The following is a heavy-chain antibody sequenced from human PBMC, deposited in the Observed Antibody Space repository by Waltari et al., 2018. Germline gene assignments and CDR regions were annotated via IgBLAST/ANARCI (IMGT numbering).Heavy chain of an antibody. Sequence: VQLVQSGAEVKKPGAAVTVSCKASEDTFNGYYIQWVRQAPGQGLEWMGWINPNSGDKNYGAKFRGRVTMTRDTSIHTAYMELSRLRSDDTAIYFCARAIGWEQIDYWGQETLVTVSS. CDR1: EDTFNGYY. CDR2: INPNSGDK. J-gene: IGHJ4*02. CDR3: ARAIGWEQIDY. D-gene: IGHD1-26*01. V-gene: IGHV1-2*02.